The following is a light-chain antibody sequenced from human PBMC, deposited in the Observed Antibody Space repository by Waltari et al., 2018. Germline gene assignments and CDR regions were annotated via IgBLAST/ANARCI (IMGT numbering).Light chain of an antibody. V-gene: IGKV3-11*01. CDR2: DAS. CDR3: QQRSNWPKIT. CDR1: QSVSSF. Sequence: EIVLTQSPDTPSLSPGDRATLAFRASQSVSSFLAWYQHKPGQAPRLLIYDASNRATCIPARFSGSGSGTDFTLTISSLEPEDFAVYYCQQRSNWPKITFGQGTRLEIK. J-gene: IGKJ5*01.